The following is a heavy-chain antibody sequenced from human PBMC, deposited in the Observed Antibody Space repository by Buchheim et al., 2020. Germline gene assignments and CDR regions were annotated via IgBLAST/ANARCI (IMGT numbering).Heavy chain of an antibody. CDR1: GFTFSDYY. Sequence: VQLVESGGGLVEPGGSLRLSCAASGFTFSDYYMSWIRQAPGKGLEWVSYISSSGSTIYYADSVKGRFTISRDNAKNSLYLQMNSLGAEDTAVYYCARDWGPTGLWLQGQYYYGMDVWGQGTT. CDR3: ARDWGPTGLWLQGQYYYGMDV. CDR2: ISSSGSTI. V-gene: IGHV3-11*01. J-gene: IGHJ6*02. D-gene: IGHD5-18*01.